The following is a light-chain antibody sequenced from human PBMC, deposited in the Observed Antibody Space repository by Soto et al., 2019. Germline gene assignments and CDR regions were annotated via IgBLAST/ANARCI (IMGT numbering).Light chain of an antibody. V-gene: IGKV1-39*01. CDR2: AAS. J-gene: IGKJ1*01. CDR1: QNINTY. Sequence: DIQMTQSPSSLSASVGDRVTITCRASQNINTYLNWYQQKPGKAPKVLIYAASTLQSGVPSRFSGSGSVTDFTLTITSLQPEDSATYYCHQSYSSLSTFGQGTKVEIK. CDR3: HQSYSSLST.